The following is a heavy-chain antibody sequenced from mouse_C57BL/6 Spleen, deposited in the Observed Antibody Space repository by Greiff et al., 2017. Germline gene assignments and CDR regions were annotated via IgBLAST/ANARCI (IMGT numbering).Heavy chain of an antibody. CDR1: GYTFTSYW. CDR3: ARPCYGSGYDGYLDV. J-gene: IGHJ1*03. Sequence: QVQLQQPGAELVRPGSSVKLSCKASGYTFTSYWMHWVKQRPIQGIEWIGNIDPSDSETHYNQKFKDKATLTVDKSSSTAYMQLSRLTSEDSAVDNCARPCYGSGYDGYLDVWGTGTTVTVSS. D-gene: IGHD1-1*01. V-gene: IGHV1-52*01. CDR2: IDPSDSET.